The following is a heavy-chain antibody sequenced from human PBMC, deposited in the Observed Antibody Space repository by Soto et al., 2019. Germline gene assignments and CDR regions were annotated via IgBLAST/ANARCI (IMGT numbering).Heavy chain of an antibody. CDR1: GCGFTGYD. CDR3: ARDWYSSSWPEGRTIWFDP. D-gene: IGHD6-13*01. Sequence: VKGSWKGSGCGFTGYDMHWGRKAPGQGREWMGWINPNSGGTNYAQKFQGRVTITADKSTSTAYMELSSLRSEDTAVYYCARDWYSSSWPEGRTIWFDPWGQATLVTVSS. J-gene: IGHJ5*02. CDR2: INPNSGGT. V-gene: IGHV1-2*02.